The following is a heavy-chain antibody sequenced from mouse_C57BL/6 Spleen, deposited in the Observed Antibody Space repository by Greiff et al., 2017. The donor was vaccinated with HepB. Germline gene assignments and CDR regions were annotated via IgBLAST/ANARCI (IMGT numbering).Heavy chain of an antibody. CDR1: GYTFTSYW. V-gene: IGHV1-69*01. Sequence: VQLQQPGAELVMPGASVKLSCKASGYTFTSYWMHWVKQRPGQGLEWIGEIDPSDSYTNYNQKFKGKSTLTVDKSSSTAYMQLSSLTSEDSAVYYCARVFITTVVAPYFDVWGTGTTVTVSS. J-gene: IGHJ1*03. D-gene: IGHD1-1*01. CDR3: ARVFITTVVAPYFDV. CDR2: IDPSDSYT.